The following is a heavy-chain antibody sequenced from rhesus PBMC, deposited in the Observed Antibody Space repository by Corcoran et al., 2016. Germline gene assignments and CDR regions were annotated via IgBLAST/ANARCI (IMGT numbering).Heavy chain of an antibody. V-gene: IGHV4S10*01. CDR1: GGSISDSYW. Sequence: QVQLQESGPGVVKPSETLSITCDVSGGSISDSYWWSWIRQPPGQELGWIGYIYGSSTSTNSNPSLKSRVTFSKDPSKNQFSLKLSSVTAADTAVYYCARGGWGSGWYYFDYWGQGVLVTVSS. CDR2: IYGSSTST. J-gene: IGHJ4*01. D-gene: IGHD6-31*01. CDR3: ARGGWGSGWYYFDY.